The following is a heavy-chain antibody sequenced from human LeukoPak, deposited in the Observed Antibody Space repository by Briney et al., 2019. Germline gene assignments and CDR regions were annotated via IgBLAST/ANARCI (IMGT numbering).Heavy chain of an antibody. V-gene: IGHV4-39*07. CDR2: ILYSGST. D-gene: IGHD2-2*01. CDR3: ARLAGLDKRSGYQLPKPYYLDV. CDR1: GGSISSSSYS. Sequence: PSETLSLTCTASGGSISSSSYSSGWSRQPPGKGLEWIVTILYSGSTHYTPSLESRVTISVDTSKNQFSPKLTSVTAADTAVYYCARLAGLDKRSGYQLPKPYYLDVWGKGTTVTVSS. J-gene: IGHJ6*03.